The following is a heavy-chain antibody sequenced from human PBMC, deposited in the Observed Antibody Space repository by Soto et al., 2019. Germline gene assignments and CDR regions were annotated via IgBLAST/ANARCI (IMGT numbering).Heavy chain of an antibody. CDR1: GGSISSGGYS. Sequence: SETLSLTCAVSGGSISSGGYSWSWIRQPPGKGLEWIGYIYHSGSTYYNPSLKSRVTISVDRSKNQFSLKLSSVTAADTAVYYCARATTVTTTKEYYFDYWGQGTLVTVSS. J-gene: IGHJ4*02. CDR2: IYHSGST. D-gene: IGHD4-17*01. V-gene: IGHV4-30-2*01. CDR3: ARATTVTTTKEYYFDY.